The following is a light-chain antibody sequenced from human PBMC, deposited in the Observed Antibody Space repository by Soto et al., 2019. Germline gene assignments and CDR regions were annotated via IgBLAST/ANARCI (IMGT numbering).Light chain of an antibody. CDR3: QQFSSYPLT. CDR2: GAS. J-gene: IGKJ4*01. V-gene: IGKV3-20*01. Sequence: EIVKTQSPVTLSESPGERATLSCRASQSVSNNYLAWYQQKPGQAPRLLIYGASSRATGIPDRFSGGGSGTDFTLTISRLEPEDFAVYYCQQFSSYPLTFGGGTKVDIK. CDR1: QSVSNNY.